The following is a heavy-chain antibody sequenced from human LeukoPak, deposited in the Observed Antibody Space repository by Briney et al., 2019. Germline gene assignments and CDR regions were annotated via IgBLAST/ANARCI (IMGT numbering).Heavy chain of an antibody. Sequence: ASVKVSCKASGYTFTGYYMHWVRQAPGQGLEWMGWINPNSGGTNYAQKFQGRVTMTRDTSISTAYMELSRLRSDDTAVYYCARATPLRSGYDFVYWGQGTLVTVSS. CDR2: INPNSGGT. J-gene: IGHJ4*02. CDR1: GYTFTGYY. V-gene: IGHV1-2*02. CDR3: ARATPLRSGYDFVY. D-gene: IGHD5-12*01.